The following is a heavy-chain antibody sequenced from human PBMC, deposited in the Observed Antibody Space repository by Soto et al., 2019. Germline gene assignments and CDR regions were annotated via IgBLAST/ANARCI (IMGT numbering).Heavy chain of an antibody. CDR3: GDDVMAGGLAV. J-gene: IGHJ6*02. Sequence: EVQLVESGGGLVQPGGSLRLSSEASGFTSHDHGRHWVRQSPGKGLEWVSGMLWNSGSAGYADSVKGRFTISRDIAKNSLYLQMDSLREEDTALYYCGDDVMAGGLAVWGQGTAVTVSS. CDR2: MLWNSGSA. CDR1: GFTSHDHG. V-gene: IGHV3-9*02. D-gene: IGHD2-21*01.